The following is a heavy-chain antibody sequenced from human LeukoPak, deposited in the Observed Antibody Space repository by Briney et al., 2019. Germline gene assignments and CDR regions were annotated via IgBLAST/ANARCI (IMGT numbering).Heavy chain of an antibody. CDR1: GGSISSGGYY. CDR3: ARFGSGHSVVGY. J-gene: IGHJ4*02. CDR2: IYYSGST. Sequence: PSETLSLTCTVSGGSISSGGYYWSWIRQHPGKGLEWIGYIYYSGSTYYNPSLKSRVTISVDTSKNQFSLKLSSVTAADTAVYYCARFGSGHSVVGYWGQGTLVTVSS. V-gene: IGHV4-31*03. D-gene: IGHD3-22*01.